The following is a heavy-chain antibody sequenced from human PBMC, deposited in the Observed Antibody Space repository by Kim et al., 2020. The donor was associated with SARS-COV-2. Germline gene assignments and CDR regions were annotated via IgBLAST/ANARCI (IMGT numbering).Heavy chain of an antibody. Sequence: GGSLRLSCAASGLTFSNYWMTWVRQAPGKGLEWVANIKQDGNEKHYVDSVKGRFTISGDNARNSLYLQMNSLRAEDTAVYYCARSNKCDCWGQGTLVTVS. V-gene: IGHV3-7*03. D-gene: IGHD2-21*02. CDR1: GLTFSNYW. CDR2: IKQDGNEK. CDR3: ARSNKCDC. J-gene: IGHJ4*02.